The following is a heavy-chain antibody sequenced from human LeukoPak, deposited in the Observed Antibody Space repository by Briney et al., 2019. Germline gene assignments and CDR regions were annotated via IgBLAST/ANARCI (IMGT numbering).Heavy chain of an antibody. CDR1: GFTFSTYV. CDR3: AKGQTYYDTLTGYPRYYYYAMDV. V-gene: IGHV3-23*01. J-gene: IGHJ6*02. D-gene: IGHD3-9*01. CDR2: ISVGAEYI. Sequence: PGGSLRLSCAASGFTFSTYVMNWFRQAPGKGLEWVSTISVGAEYIFYADSVKGRFTISRDDSKNMLYLQMNSLRAEDTAVYYCAKGQTYYDTLTGYPRYYYYAMDVWGQGTTVTVAS.